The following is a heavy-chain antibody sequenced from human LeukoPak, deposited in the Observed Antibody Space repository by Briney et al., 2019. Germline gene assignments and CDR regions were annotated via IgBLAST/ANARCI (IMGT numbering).Heavy chain of an antibody. V-gene: IGHV3-74*01. CDR1: GFPFSSYW. CDR2: ISNDGSST. J-gene: IGHJ4*02. Sequence: GNSLRLSCAASGFPFSSYWMHWVRQAPGKGLVWVSRISNDGSSTTYADSVKGRSTFSRDNAKNTLYLHMDSLRAEDTAVYYCARGHITFGGVVVDYWGQGILVTVSS. D-gene: IGHD3-16*02. CDR3: ARGHITFGGVVVDY.